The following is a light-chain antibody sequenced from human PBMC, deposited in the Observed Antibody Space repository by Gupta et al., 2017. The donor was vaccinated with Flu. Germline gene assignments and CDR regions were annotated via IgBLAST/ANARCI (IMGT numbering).Light chain of an antibody. J-gene: IGLJ1*01. Sequence: QSVLTQPPSASGTPGQRVTISCSGSTSNIGSNSVNWYQQLPGTAPKLLIYENDHRSSGVPDRFSGSKSSTSASLVVSGLRSGDEADYYCAAWDDSLDGFYVFGTGTRVSVL. V-gene: IGLV1-44*01. CDR3: AAWDDSLDGFYV. CDR2: END. CDR1: TSNIGSNS.